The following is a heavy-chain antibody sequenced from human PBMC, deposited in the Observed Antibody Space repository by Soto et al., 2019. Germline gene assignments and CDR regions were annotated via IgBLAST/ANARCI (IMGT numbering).Heavy chain of an antibody. J-gene: IGHJ6*02. CDR2: ISSSGSTI. Sequence: VRLSCAASGFTFSSYEMNWVRQAPGKGLEWVSYISSSGSTIYYADSVKGRFTISRDNAKNSLYLQMNSLRAEDTAVYYCAQGVRYFDWLLSAAMDVWGQGTTVTVSS. CDR1: GFTFSSYE. V-gene: IGHV3-48*03. CDR3: AQGVRYFDWLLSAAMDV. D-gene: IGHD3-9*01.